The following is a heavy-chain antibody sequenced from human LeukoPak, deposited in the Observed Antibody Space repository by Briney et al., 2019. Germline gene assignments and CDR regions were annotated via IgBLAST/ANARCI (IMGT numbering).Heavy chain of an antibody. V-gene: IGHV1-69*04. CDR1: GGTFSSYA. Sequence: SVKVSCKASGGTFSSYAISWVRQAPGQGLEWMGRIIPILGIANYAQKFQGRVTITADKSTSTAYMELSSLRSEDTAVYYCARRSDVDTDVVFGYSGQGTLVTVSS. J-gene: IGHJ4*02. CDR3: ARRSDVDTDVVFGY. D-gene: IGHD5-18*01. CDR2: IIPILGIA.